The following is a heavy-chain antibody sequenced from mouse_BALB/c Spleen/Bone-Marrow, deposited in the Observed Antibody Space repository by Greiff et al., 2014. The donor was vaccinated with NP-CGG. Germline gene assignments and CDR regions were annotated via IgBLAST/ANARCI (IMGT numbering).Heavy chain of an antibody. CDR3: TGAPGSAD. CDR2: IYPGSGST. J-gene: IGHJ3*01. CDR1: GYTFTSYW. Sequence: LQQSGSELVRPGASVKLSCKASGYTFTSYWMHWVKQRPGQGLEWIGNIYPGSGSTNYDEKFKSKATLTVDTSSSTAYMQLSSLTSVDSAVYYCTGAPGSADWGQGTLVTVSA. V-gene: IGHV1S22*01.